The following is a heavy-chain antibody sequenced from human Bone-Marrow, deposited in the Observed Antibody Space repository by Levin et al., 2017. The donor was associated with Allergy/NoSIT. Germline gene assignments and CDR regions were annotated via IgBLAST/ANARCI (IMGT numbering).Heavy chain of an antibody. CDR2: IYYTGMT. CDR1: GVSMINYY. V-gene: IGHV4-59*03. CDR3: AKILTGHGPYFDY. J-gene: IGHJ4*02. D-gene: IGHD3-9*01. Sequence: ESLKISCTVSGVSMINYYWSWIRQSPGRGLEWIAYIYYTGMTNYNPSLKSRVTISVDTSKNQFSLKMTSMTAADTAVYYCAKILTGHGPYFDYWGQGTLVTVSS.